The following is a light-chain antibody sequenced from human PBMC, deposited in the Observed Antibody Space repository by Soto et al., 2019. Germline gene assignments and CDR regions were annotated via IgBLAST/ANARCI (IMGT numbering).Light chain of an antibody. CDR3: SSYTSSSTLLYV. Sequence: QSALTQPASVSGSPGQSITISCTGTSSDVGGYNYVSWYQHHPGKAPKLMIYDVSNRPSGVSNRFAGSKSGNTASLTISGLQAEYEDDYYCSSYTSSSTLLYVVGTGTKLTVL. CDR2: DVS. CDR1: SSDVGGYNY. V-gene: IGLV2-14*03. J-gene: IGLJ1*01.